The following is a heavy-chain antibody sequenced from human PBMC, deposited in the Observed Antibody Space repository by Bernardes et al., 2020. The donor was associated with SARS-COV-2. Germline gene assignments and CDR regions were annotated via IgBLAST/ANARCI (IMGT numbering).Heavy chain of an antibody. CDR3: AREVLVPAAFGGGRGYFDL. D-gene: IGHD2-15*01. J-gene: IGHJ2*01. Sequence: GGSLRLSCAASGFTFDDYAMHWVRQAPGKGLEWVSGISWNSGSIGYADSVKGRFTISRDNAKNSLYLQMNSLRAEDTALYYCAREVLVPAAFGGGRGYFDLWGRGTLVTVSS. CDR1: GFTFDDYA. CDR2: ISWNSGSI. V-gene: IGHV3-9*01.